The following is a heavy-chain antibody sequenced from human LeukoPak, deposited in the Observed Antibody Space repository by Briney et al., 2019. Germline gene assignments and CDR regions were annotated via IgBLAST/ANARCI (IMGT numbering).Heavy chain of an antibody. CDR2: ISSSSSYI. CDR1: GFTFSSYS. J-gene: IGHJ5*02. D-gene: IGHD6-6*01. CDR3: ARDREQLVDNWFDP. Sequence: PGGSLRLSCAASGFTFSSYSMNWVRQAPGKGLVWVSSISSSSSYIYYADSVKGRFTISRDNAKNSLYLQMNSLRAEDTAVYYCARDREQLVDNWFDPWGQGTLVTVSS. V-gene: IGHV3-21*01.